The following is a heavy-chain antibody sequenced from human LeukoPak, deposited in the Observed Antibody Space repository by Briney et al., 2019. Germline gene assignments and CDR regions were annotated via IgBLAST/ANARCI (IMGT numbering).Heavy chain of an antibody. D-gene: IGHD2-8*01. CDR1: GYSFTDSY. Sequence: ASVKSPTNASGYSFTDSYNWCWIQAPGQGLAWMGWINPNSGDTNYAQIFQGRVTMTRDTSISTAYMELSRLRSDDTAVYYCASWYACSFIFDYWGQGTLVTVSS. V-gene: IGHV1-2*02. CDR2: INPNSGDT. CDR3: ASWYACSFIFDY. J-gene: IGHJ4*02.